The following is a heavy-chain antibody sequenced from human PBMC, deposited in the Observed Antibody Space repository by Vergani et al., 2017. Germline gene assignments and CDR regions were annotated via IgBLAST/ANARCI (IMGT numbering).Heavy chain of an antibody. V-gene: IGHV5-51*03. Sequence: EVQLVQSGAEVKKPGESLKISCQGSGYSITNYWIVWVRQRPGKGLEWMGIIYAGDSDVRYSPSFQGQVTMSVDKSLSTAYLQWSSLKASDTATYYCAKTHDXSSLYSSYNWFDPWGQGTQVTVSS. J-gene: IGHJ5*02. CDR2: IYAGDSDV. D-gene: IGHD3-3*01. CDR1: GYSITNYW. CDR3: AKTHDXSSLYSSYNWFDP.